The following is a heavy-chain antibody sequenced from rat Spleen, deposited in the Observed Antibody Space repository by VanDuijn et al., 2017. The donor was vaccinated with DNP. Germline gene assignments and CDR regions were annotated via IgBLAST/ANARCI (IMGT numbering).Heavy chain of an antibody. CDR2: INGAGST. CDR3: VRSGYNTDYYSLGAY. J-gene: IGHJ3*01. Sequence: EVLLQESGPGLVKPSQSLSLTCSVTFYSITSSYKWNWIRKFPENKLEWMGHINGAGSTNYNPSLKSRISITRDTSKNQFFLQVNSVTTEDTATYCCVRSGYNTDYYSLGAYWGQGTLVTVSS. V-gene: IGHV3-3*01. D-gene: IGHD1-6*01. CDR1: FYSITSSYK.